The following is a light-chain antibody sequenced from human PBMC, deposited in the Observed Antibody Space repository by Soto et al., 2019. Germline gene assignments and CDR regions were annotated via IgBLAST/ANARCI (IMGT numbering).Light chain of an antibody. CDR2: SNN. V-gene: IGLV1-44*01. J-gene: IGLJ1*01. CDR3: AAWDDSLNGQV. CDR1: SSNIGSNI. Sequence: QSVLTQPPSASGTPGQRVTISCSGSSSNIGSNIVNWYQQLPGTAPKLLIYSNNQRPSGVPDRFSGSKSGTSASLAISGLQSDDGADYYCAAWDDSLNGQVFGTGTKVTVL.